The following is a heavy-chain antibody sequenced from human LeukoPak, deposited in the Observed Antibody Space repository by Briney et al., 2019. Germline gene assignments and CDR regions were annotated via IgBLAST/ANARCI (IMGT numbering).Heavy chain of an antibody. D-gene: IGHD3-10*01. J-gene: IGHJ4*02. CDR1: GYSFTSYW. CDR2: IYPGDSDT. Sequence: KHGESLKISCKGSGYSFTSYWIGWVRQMPGKGLEWMGIIYPGDSDTRYSPSFQGQVTISADKSLSTAYLQWSSLKASDTAMYYCARLGVLLWFGELFHPFDYWGQGTLVTVSS. V-gene: IGHV5-51*01. CDR3: ARLGVLLWFGELFHPFDY.